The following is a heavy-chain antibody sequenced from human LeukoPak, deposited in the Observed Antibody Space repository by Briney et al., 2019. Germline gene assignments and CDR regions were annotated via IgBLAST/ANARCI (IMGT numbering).Heavy chain of an antibody. CDR3: AASSVGAPGY. CDR1: GFTVSSNY. CDR2: IYSGGST. Sequence: GGSLRLSCAASGFTVSSNYMSWVRQAPGEGLEWVSVIYSGGSTYYADSVKGRFTISRDNSKNTLYLQMNSLRAEDTAVYYCAASSVGAPGYWGQGTLVTVSS. V-gene: IGHV3-66*01. D-gene: IGHD1-26*01. J-gene: IGHJ4*02.